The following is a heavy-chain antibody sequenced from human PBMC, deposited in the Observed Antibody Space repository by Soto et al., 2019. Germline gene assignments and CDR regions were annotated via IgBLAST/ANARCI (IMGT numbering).Heavy chain of an antibody. CDR2: ISYDGGAQ. J-gene: IGHJ4*02. CDR3: ARSTVGKYDY. D-gene: IGHD1-26*01. V-gene: IGHV3-30-3*01. Sequence: GGSLRLSCAASGFTFSSNAMHWVRQAPGKGLEWVSVISYDGGAQYYAASVKGRFTISRDNSKNTLFLQMNSLRADDTAVYYCARSTVGKYDYWGLGTLVTVSS. CDR1: GFTFSSNA.